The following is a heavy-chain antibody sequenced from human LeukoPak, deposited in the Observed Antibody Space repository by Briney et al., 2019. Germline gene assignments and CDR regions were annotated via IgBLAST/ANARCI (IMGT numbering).Heavy chain of an antibody. J-gene: IGHJ4*02. CDR3: AREGRDGYNYGDY. CDR2: IYHSGST. CDR1: GGSISSGGYS. D-gene: IGHD5-24*01. V-gene: IGHV4-30-2*01. Sequence: SETLSLTCSVSGGSISSGGYSWSWIRQPPGKGLEWIGYIYHSGSTNYNPSLKSRVTISVDTSKNQFSLKLSSVTAADTAVYYCAREGRDGYNYGDYWGQGTLVTVSS.